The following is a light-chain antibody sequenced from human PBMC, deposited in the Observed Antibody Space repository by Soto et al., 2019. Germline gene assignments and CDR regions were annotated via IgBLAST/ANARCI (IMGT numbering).Light chain of an antibody. J-gene: IGKJ1*01. CDR3: HQYNNWPGT. CDR2: GAS. V-gene: IGKV1-5*01. Sequence: DLQMTQSTSTLSASVGDRVTITCRASQSCRNWLAWYQQKPGQAPKVLIYGASNLVTGVPSRFSGSGSGADFTLTISSLQSEDLAVYYCHQYNNWPGTFGQGTKVDIK. CDR1: QSCRNW.